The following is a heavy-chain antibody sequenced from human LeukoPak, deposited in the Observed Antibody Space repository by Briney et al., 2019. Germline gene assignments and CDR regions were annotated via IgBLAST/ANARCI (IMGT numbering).Heavy chain of an antibody. J-gene: IGHJ6*02. CDR1: GFTFSSFG. D-gene: IGHD6-13*01. Sequence: GRSLRLSCAASGFTFSSFGMHWVRQTPGKGLEWVGVIWYDGSNKYYAGSVKGRSTISRDNSKNTLYLQMNSLRAEDTAVYYCVRRSESSSSWYYYGMDVWGQGTTVTVSS. CDR2: IWYDGSNK. CDR3: VRRSESSSSWYYYGMDV. V-gene: IGHV3-33*01.